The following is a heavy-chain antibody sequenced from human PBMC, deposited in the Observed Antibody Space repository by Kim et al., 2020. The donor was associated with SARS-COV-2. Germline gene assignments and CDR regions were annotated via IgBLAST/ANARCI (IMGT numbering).Heavy chain of an antibody. V-gene: IGHV3-11*05. CDR2: ISSSSSYT. CDR3: ARVGYDYVWVSYRDYYYYYGIDV. D-gene: IGHD3-16*02. Sequence: GGSLRLSCAASGFTFSDYYMSWIRQAPGKGLEWVSYISSSSSYTNYADSVKGRFTISRDNAKNSLYLQMNSLRAEDTAVNYCARVGYDYVWVSYRDYYYYYGIDVWGQGPTVTVSS. J-gene: IGHJ6*02. CDR1: GFTFSDYY.